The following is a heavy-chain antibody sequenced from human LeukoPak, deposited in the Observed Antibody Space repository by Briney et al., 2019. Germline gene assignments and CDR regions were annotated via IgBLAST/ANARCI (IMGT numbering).Heavy chain of an antibody. CDR1: GDSISNYY. D-gene: IGHD1-14*01. J-gene: IGHJ3*02. CDR3: ARYRNEALFAFDI. Sequence: NPSETLSLTCTVSGDSISNYYWSWIRQPPGKGLEWIGYIYYSGNTDYNPSLKSRVTISVDTSKNQFSLRLNSVTAADTAAYYCARYRNEALFAFDIWGQGTMVTVSS. CDR2: IYYSGNT. V-gene: IGHV4-59*01.